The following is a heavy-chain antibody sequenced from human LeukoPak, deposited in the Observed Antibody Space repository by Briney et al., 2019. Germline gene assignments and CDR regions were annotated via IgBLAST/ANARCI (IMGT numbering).Heavy chain of an antibody. D-gene: IGHD6-13*01. CDR2: ISSSSSYI. V-gene: IGHV3-21*01. J-gene: IGHJ4*02. Sequence: GGSLRLSCAASGFTFSSYSMNWVRQAPGKGLEWVSSISSSSSYIYYADSVKGRFTISRDNAKNSLYPQMNSLRAEDTAVYYCARSSSSWYYFDYWGQGTLVTVSS. CDR1: GFTFSSYS. CDR3: ARSSSSWYYFDY.